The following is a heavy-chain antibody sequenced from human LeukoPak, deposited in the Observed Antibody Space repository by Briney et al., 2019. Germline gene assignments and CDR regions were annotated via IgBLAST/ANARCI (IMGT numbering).Heavy chain of an antibody. CDR1: GGSISSSSYY. J-gene: IGHJ4*02. CDR2: IYYSGST. Sequence: PSETLSLTCTVSGGSISSSSYYWGWIRQPPGKGLEWIGSIYYSGSTYYNPSLKSRVTISVDTSKNQFSLKLSSVTAADTAVYYCAKAASAAAGEIPKRFDYWGQGTLVTVSS. D-gene: IGHD6-13*01. CDR3: AKAASAAAGEIPKRFDY. V-gene: IGHV4-39*07.